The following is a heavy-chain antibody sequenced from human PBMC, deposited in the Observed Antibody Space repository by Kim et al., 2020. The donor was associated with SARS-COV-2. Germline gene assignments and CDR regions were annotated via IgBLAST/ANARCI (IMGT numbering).Heavy chain of an antibody. V-gene: IGHV3-23*01. CDR1: GFIFSSSA. CDR3: AKNYGASVSYGF. CDR2: ISPASNTV. D-gene: IGHD4-17*01. Sequence: GGSLRLSCEASGFIFSSSAMTWVRQAPGKGLEWVSAISPASNTVYYADAVKGRFTTSRDNPKSTVFLHMNSLRAEDTAIYYCAKNYGASVSYGFWCQGSL. J-gene: IGHJ4*02.